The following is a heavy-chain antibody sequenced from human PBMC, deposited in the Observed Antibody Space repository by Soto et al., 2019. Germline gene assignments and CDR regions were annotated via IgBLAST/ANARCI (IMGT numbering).Heavy chain of an antibody. CDR2: IIPIFGTA. D-gene: IGHD5-12*01. CDR1: GGTFNSYT. V-gene: IGHV1-69*12. CDR3: ARGNHRWLQLWYFDL. Sequence: QVQLVQSGAEVKKPGSSVTVSCKASGGTFNSYTISWVRQAHGQGLEWMGGIIPIFGTANYAQKFQGRVTITEDESTSTAYMELSSLRSEDTAVYYCARGNHRWLQLWYFDLWGRGTLVTVSS. J-gene: IGHJ2*01.